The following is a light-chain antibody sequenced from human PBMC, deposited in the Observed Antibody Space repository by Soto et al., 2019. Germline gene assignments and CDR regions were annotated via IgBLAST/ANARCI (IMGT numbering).Light chain of an antibody. CDR1: SRDVGGYNH. CDR2: QVS. Sequence: QSALTQPPSASGSPGQSVTISCTGTSRDVGGYNHVSWYQQHPGKAPKLIIYQVSERPSGVPDRFSASKSGRMASLTVSGLQAEDEADYYCSSYSAGSFYVFGTGTQLTVL. CDR3: SSYSAGSFYV. J-gene: IGLJ1*01. V-gene: IGLV2-8*01.